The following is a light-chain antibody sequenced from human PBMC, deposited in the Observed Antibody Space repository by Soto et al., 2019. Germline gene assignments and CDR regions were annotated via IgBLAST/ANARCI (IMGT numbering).Light chain of an antibody. Sequence: EVVMTQSPATLSVSPGEGATLYCRASQTVSTHVAWYQQRPGQAPRVLIYGASTRATGIPARFSGSGSGTEFTLTISSLQSEDFALYYCQHYINWPRTFGQGTKVEIK. J-gene: IGKJ1*01. CDR3: QHYINWPRT. CDR2: GAS. CDR1: QTVSTH. V-gene: IGKV3-15*01.